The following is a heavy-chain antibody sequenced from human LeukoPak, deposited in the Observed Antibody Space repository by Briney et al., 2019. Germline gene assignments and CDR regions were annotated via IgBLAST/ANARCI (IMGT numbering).Heavy chain of an antibody. CDR1: GGSISSGDYY. CDR2: VYYNGVT. V-gene: IGHV4-61*08. J-gene: IGHJ4*02. D-gene: IGHD2-2*01. Sequence: PSETLSLTCTVSGGSISSGDYYWSWIRQPPGKGLEWIGYVYYNGVTHYNPSLQSRISISVDMSKNQFSLKVTSVTAADTAVYYCARDAGTCSSTSCSDYLDFWGQGTQVTVSS. CDR3: ARDAGTCSSTSCSDYLDF.